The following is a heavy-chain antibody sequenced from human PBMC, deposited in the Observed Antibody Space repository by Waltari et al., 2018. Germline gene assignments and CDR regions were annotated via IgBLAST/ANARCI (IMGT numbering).Heavy chain of an antibody. Sequence: EVQLVESGGGLVQPGGSLRLSCAASGFTFSSYWMSWVRQAPGKGLEWVANIKQDGSEKYYVDSVKGRFTISRDNAKNSLYLQMNSLRAEDTAVYYCASTPVIRYYYGMDVWGQGTTVTVSS. CDR1: GFTFSSYW. J-gene: IGHJ6*02. CDR2: IKQDGSEK. CDR3: ASTPVIRYYYGMDV. V-gene: IGHV3-7*01.